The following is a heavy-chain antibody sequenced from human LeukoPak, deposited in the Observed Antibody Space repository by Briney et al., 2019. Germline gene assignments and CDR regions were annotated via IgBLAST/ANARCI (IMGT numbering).Heavy chain of an antibody. CDR1: GGTFSSYA. CDR2: IIPIFGTA. J-gene: IGHJ1*01. Sequence: ASVKVSCKASGGTFSSYAISWMRQAPGQGLEWMGGIIPIFGTANYAQKFQGRVTITADESTSTAYMELSSLRSEDTAVYYCARNRDLGPAEYFQHWGQGTLVTVSS. D-gene: IGHD2/OR15-2a*01. V-gene: IGHV1-69*13. CDR3: ARNRDLGPAEYFQH.